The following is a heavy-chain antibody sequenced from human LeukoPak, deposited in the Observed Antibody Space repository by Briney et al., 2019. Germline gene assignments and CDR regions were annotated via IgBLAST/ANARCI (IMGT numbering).Heavy chain of an antibody. CDR2: ISGSGDST. CDR1: GFTFSSNA. J-gene: IGHJ4*02. Sequence: PGGSLRLSCAASGFTFSSNAMSWVRQAPGKGLEWVSAISGSGDSTFYADSVKGRFTISRDNSKNTLYLLMNSLRAEDTAVYYCARHTGSGYYYGNWGQGTLVTVSS. V-gene: IGHV3-23*01. D-gene: IGHD3-22*01. CDR3: ARHTGSGYYYGN.